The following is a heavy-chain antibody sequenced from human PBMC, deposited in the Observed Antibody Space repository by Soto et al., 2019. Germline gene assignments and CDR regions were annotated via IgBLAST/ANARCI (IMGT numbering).Heavy chain of an antibody. J-gene: IGHJ4*02. D-gene: IGHD3-16*01. Sequence: QVQLQQWGAGLLKPSETLSLTCAVYGGSLSGYYWSWIRQPPGKGLVWIGESNHCGSTNYNPSLKSRVTISVNAYKNQFCLKLSDVTAADTAVYYCARFWVGNQATTFDYWGQGTLVTVSS. V-gene: IGHV4-34*01. CDR2: SNHCGST. CDR3: ARFWVGNQATTFDY. CDR1: GGSLSGYY.